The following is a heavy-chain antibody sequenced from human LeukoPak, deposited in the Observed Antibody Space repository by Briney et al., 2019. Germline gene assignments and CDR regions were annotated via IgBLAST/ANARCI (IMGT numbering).Heavy chain of an antibody. V-gene: IGHV3-7*01. CDR3: ARDDGFSCYSY. J-gene: IGHJ4*02. CDR2: MNLDGSEK. D-gene: IGHD3/OR15-3a*01. Sequence: GGSLRLSCAASGFTFSSYWMTWVRQAPGKGLEWVANMNLDGSEKYYVDSVKGRFIISRDNAKNSLFLQMNSLIAEDTAVYYCARDDGFSCYSYWGQGTLITVSS. CDR1: GFTFSSYW.